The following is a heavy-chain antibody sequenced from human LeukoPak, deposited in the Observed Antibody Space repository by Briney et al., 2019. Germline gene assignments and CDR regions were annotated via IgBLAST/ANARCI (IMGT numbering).Heavy chain of an antibody. J-gene: IGHJ4*02. V-gene: IGHV4-4*07. CDR1: GGSISSYY. Sequence: SETLSLTCTVSGGSISSYYWSWIRQPAGKGLEWIGRIYTSGSTNYNPSLKSRVTISVDTSKNQFSLKLSSVTAADTAVYYCARSQYYDFWSGYYNPYYFDYWGQGTLVTVSS. CDR2: IYTSGST. CDR3: ARSQYYDFWSGYYNPYYFDY. D-gene: IGHD3-3*01.